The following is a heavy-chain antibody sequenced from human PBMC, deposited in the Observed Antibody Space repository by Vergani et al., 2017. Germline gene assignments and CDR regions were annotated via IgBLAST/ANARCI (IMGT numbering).Heavy chain of an antibody. Sequence: QVQLQESGPGLVQPSQTLSPTCTVSGGSISRGDYYWSWIRQPPGQGLEGIGYIYYSGRTYYNPSLKVRVTIAVDTAKNQFSLELSSVTAADTAVYYCARETRVDITMRHFDDWGQGTLVTVSS. CDR1: GGSISRGDYY. CDR2: IYYSGRT. J-gene: IGHJ4*02. CDR3: ARETRVDITMRHFDD. D-gene: IGHD3-22*01. V-gene: IGHV4-30-4*08.